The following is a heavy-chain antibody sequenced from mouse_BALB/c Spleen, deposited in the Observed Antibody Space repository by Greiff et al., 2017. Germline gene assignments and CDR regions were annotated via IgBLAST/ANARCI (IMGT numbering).Heavy chain of an antibody. CDR1: GYTFTSYW. J-gene: IGHJ2*01. CDR2: IYPGNSDT. V-gene: IGHV1-5*01. CDR3: TRGPMPQKYIYYGYDEVY. D-gene: IGHD2-2*01. Sequence: VQLQQSGTVLARPGASVKMSCKASGYTFTSYWMHWVKQRPGQGLEWIGAIYPGNSDTSYNQKFKGKAKLTAVTSTSTAYMELSSLTNEDSAVYYCTRGPMPQKYIYYGYDEVYWGQGTTLTVSS.